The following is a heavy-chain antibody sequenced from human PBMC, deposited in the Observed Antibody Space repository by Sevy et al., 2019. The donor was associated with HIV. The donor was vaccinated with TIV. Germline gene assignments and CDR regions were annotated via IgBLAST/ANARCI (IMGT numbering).Heavy chain of an antibody. Sequence: SESVSLTCTVSGGSLSSGSYYWSWIRQPPGKGLEWIGYISYIGSTNYNTSLKSRVTISVDTSKNQLSLRLTSVTAADTAVYYCVRDRIAAAGGYFDNWGQGTLVTVSS. V-gene: IGHV4-61*01. CDR1: GGSLSSGSYY. J-gene: IGHJ4*02. CDR2: ISYIGST. D-gene: IGHD6-13*01. CDR3: VRDRIAAAGGYFDN.